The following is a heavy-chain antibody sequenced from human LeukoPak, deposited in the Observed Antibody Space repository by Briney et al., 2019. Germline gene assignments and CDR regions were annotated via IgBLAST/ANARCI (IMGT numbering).Heavy chain of an antibody. V-gene: IGHV3-11*06. CDR2: INIGGTNT. Sequence: PGGSLRLSCAASGLTFNDYYMSWIRQAPGKGLEWLSYINIGGTNTHYADSVKGRFTISRDNAKNTLYLQMNSLRAEDTAVYYCATGNYYDSRGYYTFGHWGQGTLVTVSS. J-gene: IGHJ1*01. CDR3: ATGNYYDSRGYYTFGH. CDR1: GLTFNDYY. D-gene: IGHD3-22*01.